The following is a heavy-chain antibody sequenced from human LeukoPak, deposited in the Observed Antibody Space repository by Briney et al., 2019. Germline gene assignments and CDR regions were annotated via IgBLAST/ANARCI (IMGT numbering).Heavy chain of an antibody. CDR1: GGSISTYY. V-gene: IGHV4-59*01. CDR2: IYYSGST. J-gene: IGHJ6*03. CDR3: ARTTEGGYTYGYFYYYYMDV. Sequence: SETLSLTCTVSGGSISTYYWSWIRQPPGKGLEWIAYIYYSGSTNYNPSLKSRVTISVDTSKNQFSLKLRSVTAADTAVYYCARTTEGGYTYGYFYYYYMDVWGKGTTVTISS. D-gene: IGHD5-18*01.